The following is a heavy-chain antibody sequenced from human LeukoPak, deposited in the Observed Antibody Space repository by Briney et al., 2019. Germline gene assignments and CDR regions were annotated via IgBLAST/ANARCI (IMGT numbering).Heavy chain of an antibody. D-gene: IGHD2/OR15-2a*01. CDR2: ITTSGTTT. CDR3: ARVLSHSLAVFDY. Sequence: GGSLRLSCAASGFTFSSYKMIWVRQAPGKGLEWVSYITTSGTTTYYADSLKGRFTISRDNAKNSLYLQMNSLGAEDTAVYYCARVLSHSLAVFDYWGQGTLVTVSS. J-gene: IGHJ4*02. CDR1: GFTFSSYK. V-gene: IGHV3-48*03.